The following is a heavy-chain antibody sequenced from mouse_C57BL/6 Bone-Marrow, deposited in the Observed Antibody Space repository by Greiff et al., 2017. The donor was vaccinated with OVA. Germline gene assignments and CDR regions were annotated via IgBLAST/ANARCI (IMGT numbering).Heavy chain of an antibody. Sequence: EVQLVESGGGLVQSGRSLRLSCATSGFTFSDFYMEWVRQAPGKGLEWIAASRNKANDYTTEYSASVKGRFIVSRDTSQSILYLQMNALRAEDTAIYYCARFYYYGSKGYFDVWGTGTTVTVSS. CDR2: SRNKANDYTT. CDR3: ARFYYYGSKGYFDV. D-gene: IGHD1-1*01. V-gene: IGHV7-1*01. CDR1: GFTFSDFY. J-gene: IGHJ1*03.